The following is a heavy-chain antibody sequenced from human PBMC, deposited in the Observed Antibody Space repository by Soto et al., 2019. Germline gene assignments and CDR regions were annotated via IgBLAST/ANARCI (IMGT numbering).Heavy chain of an antibody. CDR1: GFSLSTSGVG. V-gene: IGHV2-5*02. CDR3: AYLPCSGGSCYWFSYSGMDV. Sequence: QITLKESGPPLVKPTQTLTLTCTFSGFSLSTSGVGVAWIRQPPGKALEWLALIYWDDDKRYRPSLETRLTVTKDPSQNPVVLSRTNMDSVDTATYYCAYLPCSGGSCYWFSYSGMDVWGQGTTVTVSS. J-gene: IGHJ6*02. CDR2: IYWDDDK. D-gene: IGHD2-15*01.